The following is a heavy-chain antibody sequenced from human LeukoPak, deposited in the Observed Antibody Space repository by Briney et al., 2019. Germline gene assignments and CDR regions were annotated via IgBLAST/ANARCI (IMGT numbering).Heavy chain of an antibody. D-gene: IGHD1-1*01. CDR1: GFTFDDYA. Sequence: GRSLRLSCAASGFTFDDYAMHWVRQAPGKGLEWVSGISWNSGSIGYADSVKGRFTISRDNAKNSLYLQVNSLRAEDTALYYCAKTPGRGNWNDVLGEEGFDYWGQGTLVTVSS. CDR3: AKTPGRGNWNDVLGEEGFDY. CDR2: ISWNSGSI. J-gene: IGHJ4*02. V-gene: IGHV3-9*01.